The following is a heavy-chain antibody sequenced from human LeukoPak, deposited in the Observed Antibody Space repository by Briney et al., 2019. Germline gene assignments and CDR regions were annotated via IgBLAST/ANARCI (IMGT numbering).Heavy chain of an antibody. CDR3: ARDNGIAVAADFDY. V-gene: IGHV1-18*01. J-gene: IGHJ4*02. CDR1: GYSFTNYG. D-gene: IGHD6-19*01. Sequence: ASVKVSCKASGYSFTNYGITWVRQAPGQGLEWMGWISAYNGNTNYAQKLQGRVTMTTDTSTSTAYMELRSLRSDDTAVYYCARDNGIAVAADFDYWGQGTLFTVSS. CDR2: ISAYNGNT.